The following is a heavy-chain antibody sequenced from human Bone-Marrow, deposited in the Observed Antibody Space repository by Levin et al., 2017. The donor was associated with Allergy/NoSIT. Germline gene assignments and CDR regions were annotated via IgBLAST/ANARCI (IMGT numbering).Heavy chain of an antibody. V-gene: IGHV3-53*01. CDR1: GFTVSSNY. CDR3: ARGLPGYCSGGSCTNEPRRSKVYGMDV. D-gene: IGHD2-15*01. Sequence: GESLKISCAASGFTVSSNYMSWVRQAPGKGLEWVSVIYSGGSTYYADSVKGRFTISRDNSKNTLYLQMNSLRAEDTAVYYCARGLPGYCSGGSCTNEPRRSKVYGMDVWGQGTTVTVSS. CDR2: IYSGGST. J-gene: IGHJ6*02.